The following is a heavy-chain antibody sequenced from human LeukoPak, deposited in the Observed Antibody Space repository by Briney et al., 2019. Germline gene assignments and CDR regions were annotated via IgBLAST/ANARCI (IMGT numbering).Heavy chain of an antibody. D-gene: IGHD2-15*01. CDR1: GYSISSDYY. CDR2: IYHSGST. Sequence: SETLSLTCTVSGYSISSDYYWGWIRPPPGKGLEWIGKIYHSGSTYYNPSLKSRVTISVDTSKNQFSLKLSSVTAADTAVYYCARDNDCSGGSCYGSWFDPWGQGTLVTVSS. V-gene: IGHV4-38-2*02. J-gene: IGHJ5*02. CDR3: ARDNDCSGGSCYGSWFDP.